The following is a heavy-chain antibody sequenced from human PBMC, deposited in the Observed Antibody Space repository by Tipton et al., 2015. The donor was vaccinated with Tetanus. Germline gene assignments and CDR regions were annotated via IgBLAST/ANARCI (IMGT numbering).Heavy chain of an antibody. Sequence: TLSLTCTVSGASSTSGDYYWAWIRQPPGKGPEWIGSIYYTGSTYYNPSLKSRVTISEDTSKNQFSLKLSSVIAADTAMYYCAKEALGVLNLWGKGTTVIVSS. CDR1: GASSTSGDYY. CDR3: AKEALGVLNL. J-gene: IGHJ6*04. CDR2: IYYTGST. V-gene: IGHV4-39*02. D-gene: IGHD1-14*01.